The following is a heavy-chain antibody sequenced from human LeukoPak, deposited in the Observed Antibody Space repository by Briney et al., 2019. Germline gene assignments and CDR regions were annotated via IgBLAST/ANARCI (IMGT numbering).Heavy chain of an antibody. V-gene: IGHV4-34*01. Sequence: PSETLSLTCAVYGGSFSGYYWSWIRQPPGKGLGWIGEINHSGSTNYNPSLKSRVTISVDTSKNQFSLKLSSVTAADTAVYYCARAIAAPVFFDYWGQGTLVTVSS. CDR1: GGSFSGYY. CDR3: ARAIAAPVFFDY. J-gene: IGHJ4*02. CDR2: INHSGST. D-gene: IGHD6-13*01.